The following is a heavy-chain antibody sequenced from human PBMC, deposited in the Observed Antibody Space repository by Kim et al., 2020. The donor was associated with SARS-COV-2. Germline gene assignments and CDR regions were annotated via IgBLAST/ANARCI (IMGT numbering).Heavy chain of an antibody. CDR1: GYIFTNYA. CDR3: AREPRQDYHYWYDP. V-gene: IGHV1-3*04. CDR2: INIGIGHT. D-gene: IGHD3-10*01. Sequence: ASVKVSCKASGYIFTNYAIHWLRQAPGQRLEWVGWINIGIGHTAYSKKLEGRIVITGDTSATTTYMELSGLTSEDTAVYYCAREPRQDYHYWYDPWGQGTLVTVS. J-gene: IGHJ5*02.